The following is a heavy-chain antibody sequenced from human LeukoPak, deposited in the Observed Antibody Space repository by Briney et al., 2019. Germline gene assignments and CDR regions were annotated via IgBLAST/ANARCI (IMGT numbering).Heavy chain of an antibody. D-gene: IGHD6-19*01. CDR3: AKLLAVTNSYYFNY. J-gene: IGHJ4*02. Sequence: GGSLRLSCAASGFPFSSYAMSRLRHAPGTGLERVSTISGSGSSCSTYCADSVKGRFTISRDNSKDTLFLQMNSLRAEDTAVYYCAKLLAVTNSYYFNYWGQGTLVTVSS. V-gene: IGHV3-23*01. CDR1: GFPFSSYA. CDR2: ISGSGSSCST.